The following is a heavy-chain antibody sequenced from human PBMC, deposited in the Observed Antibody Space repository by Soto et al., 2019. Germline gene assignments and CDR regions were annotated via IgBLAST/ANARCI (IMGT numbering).Heavy chain of an antibody. CDR3: ARDHIVATIFPNYYYYGMDV. CDR2: ISSSSSTI. J-gene: IGHJ6*02. Sequence: GGSLRLSCAASGFTLSSYSMNWVRQAPGKGLEWVSYISSSSSTIYYADSVKGRFTISRDNAKNSLYLQMNSLRDEDTAVYYCARDHIVATIFPNYYYYGMDVWGQGT. D-gene: IGHD5-12*01. V-gene: IGHV3-48*02. CDR1: GFTLSSYS.